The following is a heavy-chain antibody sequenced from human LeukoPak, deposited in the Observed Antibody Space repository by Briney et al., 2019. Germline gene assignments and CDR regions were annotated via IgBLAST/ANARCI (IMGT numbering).Heavy chain of an antibody. CDR2: ISGSGGST. CDR1: GFTVSSNY. J-gene: IGHJ4*02. D-gene: IGHD6-19*01. V-gene: IGHV3-23*01. Sequence: GGSLRLSCAASGFTVSSNYMSWVRQAPGKGLEWVSAISGSGGSTYYADSVKGRFTISRDNSKNTLYLQMNSLRAEDTAVYYCAKEGDNSSPYYFDYWGQGTLVTVSS. CDR3: AKEGDNSSPYYFDY.